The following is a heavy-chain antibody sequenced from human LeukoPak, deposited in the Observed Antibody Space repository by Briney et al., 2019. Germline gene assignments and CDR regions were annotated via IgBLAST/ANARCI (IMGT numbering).Heavy chain of an antibody. J-gene: IGHJ4*02. CDR3: ARGGHRQKEF. Sequence: PGGSLRLSCAASGFTLSNYWMTWVRQSPGKGLEWVAIINPDGSGKYYVDSVKGQFTISRDNAKNSLYLQMSSLRAEDTAVYYCARGGHRQKEFWGQGTLVTVSS. V-gene: IGHV3-7*01. CDR1: GFTLSNYW. CDR2: INPDGSGK. D-gene: IGHD3-10*01.